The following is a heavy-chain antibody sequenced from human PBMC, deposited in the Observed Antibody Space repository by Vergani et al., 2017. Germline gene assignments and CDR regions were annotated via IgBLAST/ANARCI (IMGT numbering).Heavy chain of an antibody. CDR1: QISLSGYQ. Sequence: QLVESGGGLVRPGGSLRLSCAGSQISLSGYQMHWFRQAPGKGLEWVSSISNSATYVFYADAVKGRFTVSRDNAENSLFLQMDSLRVEDTAVYYCADLYGDDGFSPFWGQGTLVTVSS. CDR2: ISNSATYV. CDR3: ADLYGDDGFSPF. J-gene: IGHJ4*02. V-gene: IGHV3-21*04. D-gene: IGHD2-21*01.